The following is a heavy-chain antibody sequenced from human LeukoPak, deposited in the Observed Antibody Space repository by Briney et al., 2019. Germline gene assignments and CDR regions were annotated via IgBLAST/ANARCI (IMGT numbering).Heavy chain of an antibody. CDR1: GGSISSSSYY. J-gene: IGHJ6*04. D-gene: IGHD6-6*01. CDR3: ARDKYVYSSSSRSLDV. Sequence: SETLSLTCTVSGGSISSSSYYWGWIRQPPGKGLEWIGSIYYSGSTYYNPSLKSRVTISVDTSKNQFSLKLSSVTAADTAVYYCARDKYVYSSSSRSLDVWGKGTTVTVSS. CDR2: IYYSGST. V-gene: IGHV4-39*07.